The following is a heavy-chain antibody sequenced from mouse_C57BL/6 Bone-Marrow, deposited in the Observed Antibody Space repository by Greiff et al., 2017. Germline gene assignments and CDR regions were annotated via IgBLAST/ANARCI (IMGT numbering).Heavy chain of an antibody. CDR3: TTLLYSSLDY. V-gene: IGHV14-4*01. CDR2: IDPENGDT. CDR1: GFNIKDDY. J-gene: IGHJ2*01. Sequence: VQLQQSGAELVRPGASVKLSCTASGFNIKDDYMHWVKQRPEQGLEWIGWIDPENGDTEYASKFQGKAPITADTSSNTAYLQLSSLTSEDTAVYYCTTLLYSSLDYWGQGTTLTVSS. D-gene: IGHD2-12*01.